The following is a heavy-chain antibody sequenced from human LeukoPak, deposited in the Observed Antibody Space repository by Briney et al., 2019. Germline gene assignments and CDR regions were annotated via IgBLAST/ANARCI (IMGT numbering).Heavy chain of an antibody. CDR3: EGTYYYDSSDDY. D-gene: IGHD3-22*01. CDR2: ISGSGTST. V-gene: IGHV3-23*01. CDR1: GFTFRSYA. J-gene: IGHJ4*02. Sequence: GGSLRLSCAASGFTFRSYAMSWVRQAPGKGLEWVLAISGSGTSTYYADSVKGRFTISRDNSRNTLYLQMNSLRAEDTAVYYCEGTYYYDSSDDYWGQGTLVTVSS.